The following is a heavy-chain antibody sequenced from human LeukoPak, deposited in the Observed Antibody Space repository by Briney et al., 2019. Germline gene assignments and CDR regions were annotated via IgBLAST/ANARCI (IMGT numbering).Heavy chain of an antibody. D-gene: IGHD3-3*01. CDR1: GYTFTSYY. V-gene: IGHV1-46*01. CDR3: ARYQDYDFFSGSRNWFDP. CDR2: INPSGGST. Sequence: ASVKVSCKASGYTFTSYYMHWVRQAPGQGLEWMGIINPSGGSTSYAQKFQGRVTMTRDMSTSTDYMERSSLRSEETAVYYCARYQDYDFFSGSRNWFDPWGQGTLVTVSS. J-gene: IGHJ5*02.